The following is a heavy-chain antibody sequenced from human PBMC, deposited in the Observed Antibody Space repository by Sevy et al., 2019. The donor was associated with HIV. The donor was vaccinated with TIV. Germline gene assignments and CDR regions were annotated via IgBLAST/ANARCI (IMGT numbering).Heavy chain of an antibody. CDR1: GFTFRSYD. CDR2: IYYDESLK. V-gene: IGHV3-33*01. J-gene: IGHJ4*02. D-gene: IGHD6-19*01. CDR3: AGDLGSGWYPLDY. Sequence: GGSLRLSCAASGFTFRSYDMHWVRQAPGKGPEWVGIIYYDESLKYYADSVKGRFSIARDNSKNTLYLQMNSLRVDDTAVYYCAGDLGSGWYPLDYWGQGTLVTVSS.